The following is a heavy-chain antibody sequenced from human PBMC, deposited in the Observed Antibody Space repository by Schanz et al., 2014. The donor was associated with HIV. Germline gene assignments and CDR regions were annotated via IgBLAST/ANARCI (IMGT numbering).Heavy chain of an antibody. J-gene: IGHJ3*02. CDR1: GFTFSRDA. CDR3: AKDPTYGDYGGDAFDI. D-gene: IGHD4-17*01. CDR2: ISWNSGSI. V-gene: IGHV3-23*04. Sequence: VQLVESGGGLVQPGGSLRLSCAASGFTFSRDAMSWVRQAPGKGLEWVSGISWNSGSIGYADSVKGRFTISRDNSKNTLYLQMNSLRAEDTAVYYCAKDPTYGDYGGDAFDIWGQGTMVTVSS.